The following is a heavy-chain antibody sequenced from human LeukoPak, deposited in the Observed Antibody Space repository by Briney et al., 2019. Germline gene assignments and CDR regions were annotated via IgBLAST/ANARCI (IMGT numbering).Heavy chain of an antibody. CDR3: ASGGYTSSWYVVDY. V-gene: IGHV3-30*03. D-gene: IGHD6-13*01. CDR2: ISYDGCNK. J-gene: IGHJ4*02. Sequence: PGRSLSLSCAASGFSFSNGDMHWVRQAPGKGLEWVAVISYDGCNKYYADSVKGRFTISRDNSKNTLYLQMSSLRPEDTAVYYCASGGYTSSWYVVDYWGQGTLVSVCS. CDR1: GFSFSNGD.